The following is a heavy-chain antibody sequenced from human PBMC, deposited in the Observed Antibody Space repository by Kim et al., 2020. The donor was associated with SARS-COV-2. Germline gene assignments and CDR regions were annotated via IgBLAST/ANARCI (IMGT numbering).Heavy chain of an antibody. CDR3: ARGDRGVTYYFDY. D-gene: IGHD3-10*01. Sequence: NPTLKSRVTISVDPYKNQYSLKLSAVTAADTAVYYCARGDRGVTYYFDYWGQGTLVTVSS. V-gene: IGHV4-59*09. J-gene: IGHJ4*02.